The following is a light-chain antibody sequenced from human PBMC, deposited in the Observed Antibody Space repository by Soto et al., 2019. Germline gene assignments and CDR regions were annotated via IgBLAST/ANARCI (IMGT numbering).Light chain of an antibody. CDR1: QSVGNN. Sequence: EIVMTQSPATLSVSPGERATLSCRASQSVGNNLAWFHQKPGQAPRLLIYGASTRATGIPARFTGSGSGTESTLTISSLQSEDFAVYYCQQYKSWLGGFSFGQGTKLEIQ. CDR3: QQYKSWLGGFS. V-gene: IGKV3D-15*01. J-gene: IGKJ2*01. CDR2: GAS.